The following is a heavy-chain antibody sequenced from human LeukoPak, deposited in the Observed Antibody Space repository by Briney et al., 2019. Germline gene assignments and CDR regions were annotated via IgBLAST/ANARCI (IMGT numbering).Heavy chain of an antibody. Sequence: TGGSLRLSCAASGFTFSSYWMHWVRQAPGKGLEWVSAISGSGGSTYYADSVKGRFTISRDNSKNTLYLQMNSLRAEDTAVYYCANVESYDYVWGSYRYAASGDYWGQGTLVTVSS. D-gene: IGHD3-16*02. V-gene: IGHV3-23*01. CDR2: ISGSGGST. CDR3: ANVESYDYVWGSYRYAASGDY. J-gene: IGHJ4*02. CDR1: GFTFSSYW.